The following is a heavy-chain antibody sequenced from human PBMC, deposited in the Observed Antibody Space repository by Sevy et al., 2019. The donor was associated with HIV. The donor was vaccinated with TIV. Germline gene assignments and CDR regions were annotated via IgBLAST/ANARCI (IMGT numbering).Heavy chain of an antibody. Sequence: ASVKVSCKASGYTFTSYYMHWVRQAPGQGLEWMGIINPSGGSTSYARMFQGRVTMTRDTSTSTVYMELSSLRSEDTAVYYCARALYYDILPYYFDYWGQGTLVTVSS. CDR2: INPSGGST. CDR1: GYTFTSYY. CDR3: ARALYYDILPYYFDY. V-gene: IGHV1-46*03. D-gene: IGHD3-9*01. J-gene: IGHJ4*02.